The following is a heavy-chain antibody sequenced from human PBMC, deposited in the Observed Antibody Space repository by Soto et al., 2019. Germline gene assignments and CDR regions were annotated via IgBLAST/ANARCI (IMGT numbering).Heavy chain of an antibody. CDR1: GFSLSTSGAA. CDR2: IYWEGDK. CDR3: AHRATMTIFGLIIANGIWFDP. V-gene: IGHV2-5*02. J-gene: IGHJ5*02. Sequence: QINLIESGPTLVKPTQTLTLTCTFSGFSLSTSGAAVGWVRQPPGRALDGLSLIYWEGDKRYNASLGNRLTITTDTYINQMVLTLTNVDPAEKATYYCAHRATMTIFGLIIANGIWFDPWGQGTRVIVSS. D-gene: IGHD3-3*01.